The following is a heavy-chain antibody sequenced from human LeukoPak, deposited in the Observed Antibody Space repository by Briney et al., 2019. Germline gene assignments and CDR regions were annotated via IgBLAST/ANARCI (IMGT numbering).Heavy chain of an antibody. D-gene: IGHD1-26*01. CDR3: ARVSGTYYPVDY. V-gene: IGHV3-7*01. Sequence: GGSLRLSCAATGFGFRYHWMSWVRHVAGKGLEWVANINQDGSEGDYVVSVKGRFTISRDNAKSSLFLQMNSLRAEDTAVYYCARVSGTYYPVDYWGQGTVVTVSS. CDR1: GFGFRYHW. CDR2: INQDGSEG. J-gene: IGHJ4*02.